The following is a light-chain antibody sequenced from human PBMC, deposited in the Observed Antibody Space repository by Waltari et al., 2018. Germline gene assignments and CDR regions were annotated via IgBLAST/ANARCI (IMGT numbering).Light chain of an antibody. J-gene: IGKJ4*01. Sequence: EIVLTQSPATLSLSPGERATPSCSASHSVNSYLPWYQQKPGPAPRPLIHAASNRATGSPARFSGSGSGADFTRTISSLEPEDFAVYYCQQHRTWPLTFGGGTKVEIK. CDR1: HSVNSY. CDR3: QQHRTWPLT. V-gene: IGKV3-11*01. CDR2: AAS.